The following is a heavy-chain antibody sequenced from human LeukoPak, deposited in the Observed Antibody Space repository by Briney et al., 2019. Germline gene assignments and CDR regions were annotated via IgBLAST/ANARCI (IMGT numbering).Heavy chain of an antibody. Sequence: GGSLRLSCAASGFTFSSYSMNWVRQAPGKGLEWVSSISSSSSYIYYADSVKGRFTISRDNAKNSLYLQMNSLRAEDTAVYYCARRRYYYDSSGYPRYYYYYYMDVWGKGTTVTISS. CDR2: ISSSSSYI. V-gene: IGHV3-21*01. CDR3: ARRRYYYDSSGYPRYYYYYYMDV. J-gene: IGHJ6*03. D-gene: IGHD3-22*01. CDR1: GFTFSSYS.